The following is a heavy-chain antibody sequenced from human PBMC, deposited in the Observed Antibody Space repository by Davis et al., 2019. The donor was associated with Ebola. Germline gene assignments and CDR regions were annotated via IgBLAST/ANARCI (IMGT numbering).Heavy chain of an antibody. CDR3: ARRGVLMVYAAKNWFDP. CDR1: GGSISSHY. J-gene: IGHJ5*02. D-gene: IGHD2-8*01. V-gene: IGHV4-59*11. CDR2: IYYSGST. Sequence: PSETLSLTCTVSGGSISSHYWSWIRQPPGKGLEWIGYIYYSGSTNYNPSLKSRVTISVDTSKNQFSLKLSSVTAADTAVYYCARRGVLMVYAAKNWFDPWGQGTLVTVSS.